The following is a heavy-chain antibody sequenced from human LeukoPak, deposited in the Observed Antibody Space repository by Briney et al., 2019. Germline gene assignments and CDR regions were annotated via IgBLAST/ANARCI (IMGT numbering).Heavy chain of an antibody. D-gene: IGHD6-13*01. Sequence: ASVKVSCKASGGTFSSYAISWVRQAPGQGLEWMGGIIPIFGTANYAQKFQGRVTMTRDTSTSTVYMELSSLRSEDTAVYYCARPPRGQQLVTYFDYWGQGTLVTVSS. CDR2: IIPIFGTA. CDR1: GGTFSSYA. CDR3: ARPPRGQQLVTYFDY. J-gene: IGHJ4*02. V-gene: IGHV1-69*05.